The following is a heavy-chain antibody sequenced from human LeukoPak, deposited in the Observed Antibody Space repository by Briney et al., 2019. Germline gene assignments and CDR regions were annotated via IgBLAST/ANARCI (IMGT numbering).Heavy chain of an antibody. V-gene: IGHV4-34*01. CDR3: AGGMIAVAGKGFDY. D-gene: IGHD6-19*01. Sequence: SETLSLTCAVYGESFSGYYWSWIRQPPGKRLEWIGEINHSGSTNYNPSLKSRVTISVDTSEKQFFLKLSSVTAADTAVYYCAGGMIAVAGKGFDYWGQGTLVTVSS. CDR1: GESFSGYY. J-gene: IGHJ4*02. CDR2: INHSGST.